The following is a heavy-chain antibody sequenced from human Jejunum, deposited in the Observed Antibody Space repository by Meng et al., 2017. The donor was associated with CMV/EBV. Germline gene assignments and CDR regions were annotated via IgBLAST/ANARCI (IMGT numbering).Heavy chain of an antibody. CDR3: ARMTGTNYFDY. Sequence: QVKLQESGPGLVKPSQTLSLTCIVSGGSVSSASYLWSWIRQPAGKGLEGIGRMYSSGSTYYNPSLKSRLTMSIDTSKNQFSLELSSVTAADTAVYYCARMTGTNYFDYWGQGTLVTVSS. J-gene: IGHJ4*02. D-gene: IGHD3-9*01. CDR2: MYSSGST. CDR1: GGSVSSASYL. V-gene: IGHV4-61*02.